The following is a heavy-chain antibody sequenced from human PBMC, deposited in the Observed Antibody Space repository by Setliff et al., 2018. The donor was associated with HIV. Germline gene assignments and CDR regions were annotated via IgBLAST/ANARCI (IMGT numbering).Heavy chain of an antibody. J-gene: IGHJ4*02. CDR1: GYTFTGYY. CDR3: ARQLSNSLES. V-gene: IGHV1-2*06. CDR2: INPNIGST. D-gene: IGHD1-1*01. Sequence: ASVKVSCKASGYTFTGYYIHWVRQAPGQGLQWMGRINPNIGSTNYAEKFQDRVTMTVDTATNTAYMEMKSLRSDDTAVYYCARQLSNSLESWGQGTPVTVS.